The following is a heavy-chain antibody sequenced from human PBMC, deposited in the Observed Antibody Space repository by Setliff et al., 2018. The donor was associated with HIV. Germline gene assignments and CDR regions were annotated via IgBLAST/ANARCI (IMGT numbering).Heavy chain of an antibody. V-gene: IGHV4-39*01. Sequence: SETLSLTCTVSGGSIRSSIFYWGWIRRPPGKGLEWIGSIYYSGSTYYNSSLKSRVTISVDTSKNQFSLKLGSVTATDTAVYYCARHAIVDTAGRGFDYWGQGTLVTVSS. D-gene: IGHD5-18*01. CDR3: ARHAIVDTAGRGFDY. CDR2: IYYSGST. J-gene: IGHJ4*02. CDR1: GGSIRSSIFY.